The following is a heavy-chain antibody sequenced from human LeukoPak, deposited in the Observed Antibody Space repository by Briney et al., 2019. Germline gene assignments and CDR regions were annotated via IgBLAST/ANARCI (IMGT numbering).Heavy chain of an antibody. CDR1: GGTFSSYA. CDR2: IIPIFGTA. Sequence: ASVKVSCKASGGTFSSYAISWVRQAPGQGLEWMGGIIPIFGTANYAQKFQGRVTITADESTSTAYMELSSLRSEDTAVYYCARVRGSSGLSWFDPWGQGTLVTVSS. J-gene: IGHJ5*02. V-gene: IGHV1-69*13. D-gene: IGHD3-22*01. CDR3: ARVRGSSGLSWFDP.